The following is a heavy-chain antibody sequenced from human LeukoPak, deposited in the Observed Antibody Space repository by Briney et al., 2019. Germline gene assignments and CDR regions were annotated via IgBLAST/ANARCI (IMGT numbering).Heavy chain of an antibody. J-gene: IGHJ6*02. CDR2: IRYDGSNK. V-gene: IGHV3-30*02. D-gene: IGHD3-10*01. CDR3: ARDPAYGSGIYYYYGMDV. CDR1: GFTFSSYG. Sequence: PGGSLRLSCAASGFTFSSYGMHWVRQAPGKGLEWVAFIRYDGSNKYYADSVKGRFTISRDNAKNSLYLQMNSLRAEDTAVYYCARDPAYGSGIYYYYGMDVWGQGTTVTVSS.